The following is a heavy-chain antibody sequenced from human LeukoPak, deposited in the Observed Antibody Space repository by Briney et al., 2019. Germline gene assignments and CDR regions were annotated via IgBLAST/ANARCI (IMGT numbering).Heavy chain of an antibody. V-gene: IGHV1-2*02. CDR3: ARDPKIYSGYDH. D-gene: IGHD5-12*01. CDR2: INPNSGGT. CDR1: GYTFTGYY. J-gene: IGHJ4*02. Sequence: ASVKVSCKASGYTFTGYYMHWVRQAPGQGLEWMGWINPNSGGTNYAQKFQGRVTMTRDTSISTPYMELSRLRSDDTAVYYCARDPKIYSGYDHWGQGTLVTVSS.